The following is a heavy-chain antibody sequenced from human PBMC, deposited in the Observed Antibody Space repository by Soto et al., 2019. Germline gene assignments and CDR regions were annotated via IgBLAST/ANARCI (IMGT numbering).Heavy chain of an antibody. CDR3: ARGAMRGYFDY. D-gene: IGHD3-16*01. V-gene: IGHV3-74*01. J-gene: IGHJ4*02. Sequence: EVQLVESGGGLVQPGGSLRLSCAASGFTFSTYWMHWVRQAPGKGLVWVSRIDSDGTSTNYADSVKGRFTISRDNDKNTLYLQMNGLRAEDMAVYYCARGAMRGYFDYWGQGTLVTVSS. CDR2: IDSDGTST. CDR1: GFTFSTYW.